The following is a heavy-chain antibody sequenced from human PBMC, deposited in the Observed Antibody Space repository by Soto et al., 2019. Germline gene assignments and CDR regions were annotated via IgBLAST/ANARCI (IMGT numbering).Heavy chain of an antibody. CDR3: ARDGGGYCSSTSCYEGGYYYYMDV. J-gene: IGHJ6*03. CDR1: GFTFSSYS. CDR2: ISSSSSYI. V-gene: IGHV3-21*01. D-gene: IGHD2-2*01. Sequence: GGSLRLSCAASGFTFSSYSMNWVRQAPGKGLEWVSSISSSSSYIYYADSVKGRFTISRDNAKNSLYLQMNSLRAEDTAVYYCARDGGGYCSSTSCYEGGYYYYMDVWGKGTTVTVSS.